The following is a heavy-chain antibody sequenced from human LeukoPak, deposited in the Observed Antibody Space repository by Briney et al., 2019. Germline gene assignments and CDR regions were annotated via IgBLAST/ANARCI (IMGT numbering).Heavy chain of an antibody. V-gene: IGHV4-34*08. D-gene: IGHD6-6*01. J-gene: IGHJ4*02. Sequence: GSLRLSCAASGFTFSSYWMSWIRQPPGKGLEWIGEINHSGSTNYNSSLKSRVTISVDTSKNQFSLKLSSVTAADTAVYYCAGSIAARLDYWGQGTLVTVSS. CDR3: AGSIAARLDY. CDR1: GFTFSSYW. CDR2: INHSGST.